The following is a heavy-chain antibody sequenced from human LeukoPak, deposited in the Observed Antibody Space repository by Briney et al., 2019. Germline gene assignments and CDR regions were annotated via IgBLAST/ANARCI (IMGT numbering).Heavy chain of an antibody. Sequence: GGSVRLSCAASGFTFSSYGMHWVRQAPGKGLEWVAVIWYDGSNKYYADSVKGRFTISRDNSKNTLYLQMNSLRAEGTAVCYCARDNCGGDCHFDYWGQGTLATVSS. CDR2: IWYDGSNK. CDR1: GFTFSSYG. V-gene: IGHV3-33*01. CDR3: ARDNCGGDCHFDY. J-gene: IGHJ4*02. D-gene: IGHD2-21*02.